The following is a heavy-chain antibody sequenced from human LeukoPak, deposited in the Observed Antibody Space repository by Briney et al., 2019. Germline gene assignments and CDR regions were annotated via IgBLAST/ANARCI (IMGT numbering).Heavy chain of an antibody. V-gene: IGHV3-30*18. J-gene: IGHJ4*02. CDR3: AENEGWRTAVLHGTLVN. Sequence: GGSLSISCEEYYSCNHPYAIQFIRQAPGKGLEWVAFISYDGSTKYYADSVEGQFTISRDNSKNTLYVQINSLRAADTAVYPCAENEGWRTAVLHGTLVNWGQGDPVTVSS. CDR1: YSCNHPYA. CDR2: ISYDGSTK. D-gene: IGHD2-2*01.